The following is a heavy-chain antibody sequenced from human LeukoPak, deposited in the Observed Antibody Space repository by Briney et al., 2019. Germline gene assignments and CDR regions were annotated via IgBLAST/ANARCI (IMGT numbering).Heavy chain of an antibody. CDR3: AREGYGHPLDY. V-gene: IGHV4-61*02. CDR1: GGSISSGSYY. D-gene: IGHD4-17*01. CDR2: IYTSGST. Sequence: SQTLSLTCTVSGGSISSGSYYWSWIRQPAGKGLEWIGRIYTSGSTNYNPSLKSRVTISVDTSKNQFSLKLSSVTAADTAVYYCAREGYGHPLDYWGQGTLVTVPS. J-gene: IGHJ4*02.